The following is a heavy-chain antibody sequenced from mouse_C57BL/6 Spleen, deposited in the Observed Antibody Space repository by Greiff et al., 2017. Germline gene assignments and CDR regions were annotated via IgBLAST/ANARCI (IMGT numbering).Heavy chain of an antibody. D-gene: IGHD1-1*01. V-gene: IGHV1-82*01. Sequence: VQLQQSGPELVKPGASVKISCKASGYAFSSSWMNWVKQRPGQGLEWIGRFYPGDGDTNYNGKFKGKATLTADKSSSTAYMQLSSLTSEDSAVYFCVSHYGSRHGCYAMDYWGQGTPVTVSA. CDR1: GYAFSSSW. J-gene: IGHJ4*01. CDR3: VSHYGSRHGCYAMDY. CDR2: FYPGDGDT.